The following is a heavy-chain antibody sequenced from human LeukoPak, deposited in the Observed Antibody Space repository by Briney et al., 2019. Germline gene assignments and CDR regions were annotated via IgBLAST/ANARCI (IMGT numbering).Heavy chain of an antibody. V-gene: IGHV1-2*02. CDR2: INTKTGRT. CDR1: GYSFTDYY. CDR3: ARADFIDAGPYLIGP. J-gene: IGHJ5*02. D-gene: IGHD3-3*01. Sequence: ASVKVSCKTSGYSFTDYYIHWVRQAPGQGLEWMGWINTKTGRTSSARKFQGRVTMTRDPSITTVYMDMAWLASDDTAIYFCARADFIDAGPYLIGPWGQGTLVTVSS.